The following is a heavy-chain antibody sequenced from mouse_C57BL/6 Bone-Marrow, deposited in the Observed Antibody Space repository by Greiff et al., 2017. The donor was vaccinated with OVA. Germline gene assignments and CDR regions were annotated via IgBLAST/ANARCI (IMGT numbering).Heavy chain of an antibody. CDR1: GFTFSSYA. CDR2: ISSGGDYI. V-gene: IGHV5-9-1*02. D-gene: IGHD2-5*01. CDR3: TRLSNPGYFDY. J-gene: IGHJ2*01. Sequence: EVQRVESGEGLVKPGGSLKLSCAASGFTFSSYAMSWVRQTPEKRLEWVAYISSGGDYIYYADTVKGRFTISRDNARNTLYLQMSSLKSEDTAMYYCTRLSNPGYFDYWGQGTTLTVSS.